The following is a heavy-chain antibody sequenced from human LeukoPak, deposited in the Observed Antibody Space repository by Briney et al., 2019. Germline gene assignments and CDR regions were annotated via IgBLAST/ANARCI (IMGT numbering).Heavy chain of an antibody. V-gene: IGHV4-39*01. Sequence: SETLSLTCAVYGGSFSGYYWGWIRQPPGKGLEWIGSIYYSGSTYYNPSLKSRVTISVDTSKNQFSLKLSSVTAADTAVYYCARNGDREDIIVVPAAEEDAFDIWGQGTMVTVSS. D-gene: IGHD2-2*01. CDR3: ARNGDREDIIVVPAAEEDAFDI. CDR2: IYYSGST. CDR1: GGSFSGYY. J-gene: IGHJ3*02.